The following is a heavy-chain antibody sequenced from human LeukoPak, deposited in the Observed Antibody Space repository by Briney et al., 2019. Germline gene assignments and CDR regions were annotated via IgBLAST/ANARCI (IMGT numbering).Heavy chain of an antibody. CDR1: GYTFTGYY. CDR2: INPNSGGT. D-gene: IGHD5-12*01. V-gene: IGHV1-2*06. Sequence: ASVKVSCNASGYTFTGYYMHWVRQAPGQGLEWMGRINPNSGGTNYAQKFQGRVTMTRDTSISTAYMELSRPRSDDTAVYYCARAVSGYDFFDYWGQGTLVTVSS. CDR3: ARAVSGYDFFDY. J-gene: IGHJ4*02.